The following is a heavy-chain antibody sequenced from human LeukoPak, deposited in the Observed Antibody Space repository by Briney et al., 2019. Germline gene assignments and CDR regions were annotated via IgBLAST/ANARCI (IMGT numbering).Heavy chain of an antibody. CDR2: VYHSGGGNK. CDR1: GGSLSTTSW. V-gene: IGHV4-4*02. D-gene: IGHD3-22*01. CDR3: ARAGSGYIHAFDI. Sequence: PSGTLSLTCAVSGGSLSTTSWWVWLRQPPGKGLEWIGEVYHSGGGNKNYNPSLKSRVTISVDTSKNQFSLKLSSVTAADTAVYYCARAGSGYIHAFDIWGQGTMVTVSS. J-gene: IGHJ3*02.